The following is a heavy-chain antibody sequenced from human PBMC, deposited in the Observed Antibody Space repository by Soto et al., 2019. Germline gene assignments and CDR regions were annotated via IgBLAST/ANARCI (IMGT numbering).Heavy chain of an antibody. Sequence: PGGSLRLSCEASGFTFSSYAMSWVRQAPGKGLEWVSTISGSGGSTYYADSVKGRFTISRDNSKNTLYLQMNSLRGDDTAVYSCAKDRSSGLKRSFDYWGQGTLVTVSS. CDR2: ISGSGGST. CDR1: GFTFSSYA. J-gene: IGHJ4*02. V-gene: IGHV3-23*01. D-gene: IGHD3-22*01. CDR3: AKDRSSGLKRSFDY.